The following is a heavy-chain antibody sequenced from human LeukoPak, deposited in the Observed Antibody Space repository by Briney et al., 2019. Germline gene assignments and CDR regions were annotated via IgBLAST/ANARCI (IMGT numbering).Heavy chain of an antibody. Sequence: GGSLRLSCTASGFIFSSYGMHWVRQAPGKRLEWVAFIQFDESETHYGDSVKGRFSISRDISKNTLYLQMNSLGAEDTALYYCARVRVAYGSGSYFNSFFEYWGQGTLVTASS. J-gene: IGHJ4*02. CDR3: ARVRVAYGSGSYFNSFFEY. CDR2: IQFDESET. V-gene: IGHV3-30*02. D-gene: IGHD3-10*01. CDR1: GFIFSSYG.